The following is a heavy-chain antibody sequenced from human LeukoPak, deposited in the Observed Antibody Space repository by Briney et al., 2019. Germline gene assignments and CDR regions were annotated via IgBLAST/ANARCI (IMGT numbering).Heavy chain of an antibody. V-gene: IGHV3-23*01. Sequence: GGSLRLSCTASGFAFGSYAMYWVRQAPGKGLEWVPGIFGSGGSAHYADSVKGRFTISRDNSKNTVYLEMNSLGVEDTAVYYCAKTTVGYSSGRFPGWPADYWGQGTLVTVSS. CDR3: AKTTVGYSSGRFPGWPADY. CDR1: GFAFGSYA. J-gene: IGHJ4*02. D-gene: IGHD2-15*01. CDR2: IFGSGGSA.